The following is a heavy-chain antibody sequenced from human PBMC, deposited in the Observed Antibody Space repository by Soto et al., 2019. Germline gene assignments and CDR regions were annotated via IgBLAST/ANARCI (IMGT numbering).Heavy chain of an antibody. V-gene: IGHV1-69*01. Sequence: QVQLVQSGAEVKKPGSSVKVSCKASGGTFSSYAISWVRQAPGQGLEWMGGTIPIFGTANYAQKFQGRVTIAADESTSTAYVVLSSLRSEETAVYYCASSGSYATYYFDYWGQGTLVTVSS. CDR1: GGTFSSYA. J-gene: IGHJ4*02. D-gene: IGHD1-26*01. CDR3: ASSGSYATYYFDY. CDR2: TIPIFGTA.